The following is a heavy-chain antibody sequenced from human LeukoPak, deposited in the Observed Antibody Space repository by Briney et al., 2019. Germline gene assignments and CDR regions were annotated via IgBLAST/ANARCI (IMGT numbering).Heavy chain of an antibody. D-gene: IGHD3-10*01. CDR3: ARGLRGPTGGWFDP. Sequence: SSETLSLTCTVSGGSISSYYWSWIRQHPGKGLEWIGYIYYSGSTYYNPSLKSRVTISVDTSKNQFSLKLSTVTAADTAVYYCARGLRGPTGGWFDPWGQGTLVTVSS. CDR1: GGSISSYY. J-gene: IGHJ5*02. CDR2: IYYSGST. V-gene: IGHV4-59*06.